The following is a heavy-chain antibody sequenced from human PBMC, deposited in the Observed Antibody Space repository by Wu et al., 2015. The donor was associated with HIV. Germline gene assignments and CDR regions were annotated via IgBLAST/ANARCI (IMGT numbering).Heavy chain of an antibody. CDR1: GYTFTGNY. D-gene: IGHD1-20*01. V-gene: IGHV1-2*02. Sequence: QVQLVQSGAEVKKPGASVKVSCKVSGYTFTGNYIQWVRQAPGQGLEWMGWINPNSGDTNYAQKFQGRVTMTRDTSVSTVSMELSRLRSDDTAVYYCARLAAYNWNDVLDYWGQGTLVTVSS. J-gene: IGHJ4*02. CDR3: ARLAAYNWNDVLDY. CDR2: INPNSGDT.